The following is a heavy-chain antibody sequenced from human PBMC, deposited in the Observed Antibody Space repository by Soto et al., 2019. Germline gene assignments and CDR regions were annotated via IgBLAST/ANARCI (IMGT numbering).Heavy chain of an antibody. CDR1: GGSISSSSYY. V-gene: IGHV4-39*01. CDR3: AILRYFDWLLSYSFDY. CDR2: IYYSGST. J-gene: IGHJ4*02. Sequence: QLQLQESGPGLVKPSETLSLTCTVSGGSISSSSYYWGWIRQPPGKGLEWIGSIYYSGSTYYNPSLKSRVTTSVDTSKNQFSLKLSSVTAADTAVYYCAILRYFDWLLSYSFDYWGQGTLVTVSS. D-gene: IGHD3-9*01.